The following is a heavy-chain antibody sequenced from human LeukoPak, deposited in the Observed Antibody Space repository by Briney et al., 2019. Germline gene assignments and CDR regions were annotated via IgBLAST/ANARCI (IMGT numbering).Heavy chain of an antibody. CDR3: ARGCRDSSGYYRYDAFDI. J-gene: IGHJ3*02. CDR1: GFTASSNY. CDR2: IYIGGST. V-gene: IGHV3-66*01. D-gene: IGHD3-22*01. Sequence: GGSLRLSCAASGFTASSNYMSWVRQAPGKGLEWVSIIYIGGSTYYADSVKGRFTISRDNSKNTLYLQMNSLRAEDTAVYYCARGCRDSSGYYRYDAFDIWGQGTMVTVSS.